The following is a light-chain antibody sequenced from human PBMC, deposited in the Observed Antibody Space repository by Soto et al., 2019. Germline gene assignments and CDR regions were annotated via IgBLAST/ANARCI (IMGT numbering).Light chain of an antibody. CDR1: SSNIGAGYD. CDR2: GNS. CDR3: QSYDSSLRGFYV. Sequence: QSVLTQPPSVSGAPGQRVTISCTGSSSNIGAGYDVHWYQQLPGTAPKLLIYGNSNRPSGVPDRFSGSKSGTSASLAITGLQAEDEAAYYCQSYDSSLRGFYVFGTGTKLTVL. J-gene: IGLJ1*01. V-gene: IGLV1-40*01.